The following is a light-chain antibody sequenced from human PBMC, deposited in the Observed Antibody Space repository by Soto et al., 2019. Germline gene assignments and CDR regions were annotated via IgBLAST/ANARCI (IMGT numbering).Light chain of an antibody. CDR2: DVS. CDR1: QSVSSS. V-gene: IGKV3-11*01. Sequence: EIVLTQSPATLSLSPGERATLSCRASQSVSSSLAWFQQKPGQAPRLLIYDVSNRATDIPARFSGSGSGTDFTLTISSLEPEDFAVYYCQQRSNWPRTFGQGTKLEIK. J-gene: IGKJ1*01. CDR3: QQRSNWPRT.